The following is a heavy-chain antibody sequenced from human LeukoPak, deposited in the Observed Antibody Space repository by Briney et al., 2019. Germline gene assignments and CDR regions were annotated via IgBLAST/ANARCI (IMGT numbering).Heavy chain of an antibody. D-gene: IGHD5-18*01. V-gene: IGHV3-7*01. CDR2: IKEDGTEK. CDR1: GFTFSTYW. CDR3: ARDLGYSYGYHGDAFDI. Sequence: GGSLRLSCAASGFTFSTYWMSWVRQAPGKGLEWMANIKEDGTEKYYVDSVKGRFTISRDNAKNSLYLQMNSLRAEDTAVYYCARDLGYSYGYHGDAFDIWGQGTMVTVSS. J-gene: IGHJ3*02.